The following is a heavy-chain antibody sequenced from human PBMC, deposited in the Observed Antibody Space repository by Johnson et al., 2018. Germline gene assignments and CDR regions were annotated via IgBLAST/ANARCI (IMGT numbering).Heavy chain of an antibody. V-gene: IGHV3-23*04. D-gene: IGHD2-2*01. CDR3: AKGGYCGSSICSAYYYYYMDV. CDR2: ISGSGGST. Sequence: VQLVESGGGLVQPGGSLRLSCAASGFTFSSYSMNWVRQAPGKGLEWVSAISGSGGSTYYADSVKVRFTISSDNSKNTLYLQMNSLRAEDTAVYYCAKGGYCGSSICSAYYYYYMDVWGKGTTVTVSS. CDR1: GFTFSSYS. J-gene: IGHJ6*03.